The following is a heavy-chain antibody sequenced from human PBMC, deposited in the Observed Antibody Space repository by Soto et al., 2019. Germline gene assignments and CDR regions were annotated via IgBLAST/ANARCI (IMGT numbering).Heavy chain of an antibody. Sequence: QVQLVQSGAEVKKPGSSVKVSCKASGGTFSSYAISWVRQAPGQGLEWMGGIIPIFGTANYAQKFQGRVTITADESTSTADMELGSLRAEDTAVYYCASAIVGAAFDYCQHWGQGALVTVSS. CDR2: IIPIFGTA. D-gene: IGHD1-26*01. CDR1: GGTFSSYA. CDR3: ASAIVGAAFDYCQH. V-gene: IGHV1-69*12. J-gene: IGHJ1*01.